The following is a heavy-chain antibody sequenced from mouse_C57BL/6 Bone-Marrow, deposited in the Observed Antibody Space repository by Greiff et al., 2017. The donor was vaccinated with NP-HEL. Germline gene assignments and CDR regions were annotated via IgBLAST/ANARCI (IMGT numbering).Heavy chain of an antibody. V-gene: IGHV5-4*03. Sequence: EVKLVESGGGLVKPGGSLKLSCAASGFTFSSYAMSWVRQTPEKRLEWVATISDGGSYTYYPDNVKGRFTISRDNAKNNLYLQMSHLKSEDTAMYDCAISLPQGFAYWGQGTLVTVAA. CDR1: GFTFSSYA. J-gene: IGHJ3*01. CDR2: ISDGGSYT. CDR3: AISLPQGFAY.